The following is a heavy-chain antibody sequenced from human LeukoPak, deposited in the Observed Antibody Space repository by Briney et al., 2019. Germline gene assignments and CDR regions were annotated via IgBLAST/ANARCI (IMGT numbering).Heavy chain of an antibody. CDR3: ARGVSHDY. V-gene: IGHV4-59*01. Sequence: PSETLSLTCTVSGGSITNYYWNWIRQPPGKGLEWIGYIYYSGSTNYNPSLKSRVTISVDTSKNQFSLKLSSVTAADTAVYYCARGVSHDYWGQGTLVTVSS. CDR1: GGSITNYY. J-gene: IGHJ4*02. CDR2: IYYSGST.